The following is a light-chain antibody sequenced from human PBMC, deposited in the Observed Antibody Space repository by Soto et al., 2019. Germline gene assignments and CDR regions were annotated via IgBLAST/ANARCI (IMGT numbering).Light chain of an antibody. CDR1: QSISTW. CDR2: TAS. V-gene: IGKV1-5*03. J-gene: IGKJ2*01. Sequence: DIQMTQSPSTLSASVGDRVTITCRASQSISTWLAWYQQKPGKAPDLLIYTASNLETGVPSRLSGSGSGTEFTLTISSLQPDDFATYYCQQYDTYSYTFGQGTKLEIK. CDR3: QQYDTYSYT.